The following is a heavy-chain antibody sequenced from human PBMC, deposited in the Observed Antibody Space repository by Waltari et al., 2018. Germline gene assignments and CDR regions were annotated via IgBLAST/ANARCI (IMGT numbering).Heavy chain of an antibody. CDR1: FRSYE. D-gene: IGHD6-6*01. Sequence: FRSYEMNWVRQAPGKGLEWVSYISSKSTIYYAESVKGRFTISRDNAKNSLYLQMNGLRADDTGVYYCASRYSTSSMDSWGQGTLVTVSS. V-gene: IGHV3-48*03. J-gene: IGHJ5*01. CDR2: ISSKSTI. CDR3: ASRYSTSSMDS.